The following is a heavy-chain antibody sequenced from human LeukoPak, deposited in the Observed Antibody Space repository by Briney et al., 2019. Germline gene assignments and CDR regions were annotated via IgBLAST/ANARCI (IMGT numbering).Heavy chain of an antibody. CDR1: GYTFTGYY. Sequence: ASVKVPCKASGYTFTGYYMHWVRQAPGQGLEWMGWINPNSGGTNYEQKFQGRVIMTRDTSISTAYMELSRLRSDDTAVYYCARHMTTANNWFDPWGQGTLVTVSS. V-gene: IGHV1-2*02. J-gene: IGHJ5*02. CDR3: ARHMTTANNWFDP. D-gene: IGHD4-17*01. CDR2: INPNSGGT.